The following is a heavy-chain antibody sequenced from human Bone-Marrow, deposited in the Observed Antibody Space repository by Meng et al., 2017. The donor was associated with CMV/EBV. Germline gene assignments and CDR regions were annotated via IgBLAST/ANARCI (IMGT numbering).Heavy chain of an antibody. V-gene: IGHV4-61*01. D-gene: IGHD6-13*01. CDR2: IYYSGST. J-gene: IGHJ5*02. CDR3: ASELDIAAAGGGAFDP. CDR1: GGSVSSGSYY. Sequence: SETLSLTCTVSGGSVSSGSYYWSWIRQPPGKGLEWIGYIYYSGSTYYNPSLKSRVTISVDTSKNQFSLKLSSVTAADTAVYYCASELDIAAAGGGAFDPWGQGTRVTGSS.